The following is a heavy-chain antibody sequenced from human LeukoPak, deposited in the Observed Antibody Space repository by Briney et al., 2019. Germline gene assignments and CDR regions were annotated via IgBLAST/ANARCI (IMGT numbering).Heavy chain of an antibody. J-gene: IGHJ3*02. CDR1: GGSISSYY. V-gene: IGHV4-59*01. D-gene: IGHD1-26*01. Sequence: SETLSLTCTVSGGSISSYYWSWIRQPPGKGLEWIGYIYYSGSTNYNPSLKSRVTISVDTSKNQFSLKLSSVTAADTTVYYCATLTSGGSYSAFDIWGQGTTVTVSS. CDR3: ATLTSGGSYSAFDI. CDR2: IYYSGST.